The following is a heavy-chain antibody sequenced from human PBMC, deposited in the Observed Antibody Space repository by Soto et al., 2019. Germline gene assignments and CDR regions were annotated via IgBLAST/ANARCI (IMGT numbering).Heavy chain of an antibody. Sequence: AASVKVSCKASGYTFTSYGISWVRQAPGQGLEWMGWISAYNGNTNYAQKLQGRVTMTTDTSTSTAYMELRSLRSDDTAVYYCARVICVPFLGYCISTSYPVGYYYYGMDVWGQGTTVTVSS. CDR1: GYTFTSYG. J-gene: IGHJ6*02. D-gene: IGHD2-2*01. V-gene: IGHV1-18*01. CDR2: ISAYNGNT. CDR3: ARVICVPFLGYCISTSYPVGYYYYGMDV.